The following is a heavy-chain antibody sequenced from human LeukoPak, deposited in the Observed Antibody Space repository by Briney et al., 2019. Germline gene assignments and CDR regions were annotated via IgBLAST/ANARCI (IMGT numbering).Heavy chain of an antibody. J-gene: IGHJ4*02. CDR2: ISSSSTDT. V-gene: IGHV3-11*06. Sequence: GGSLRLSCAASGFTFSDFYMSWIRQAPGKGLEWLSDISSSSTDTNYAASVKGRFTISRDNAKNSLFLQLNSLRAEDTAVYYCARKTYYYDSGSYSKSYYFDYWGQGTLVTVSS. CDR1: GFTFSDFY. D-gene: IGHD3-10*01. CDR3: ARKTYYYDSGSYSKSYYFDY.